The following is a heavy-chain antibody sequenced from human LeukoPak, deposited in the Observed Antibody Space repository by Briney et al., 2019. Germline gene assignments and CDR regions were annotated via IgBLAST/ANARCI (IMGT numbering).Heavy chain of an antibody. D-gene: IGHD3-10*01. Sequence: GGSLRLSCAASGFAFSSYAMTWVRQAPGKGLEWVSAISGSGSSTFYADSVKGRFTISRDNSKNTLYLQMNSLRAEDTAIYYCAQTSGSGNYYYYYYGMDVWGQGTTVTVSS. J-gene: IGHJ6*02. CDR3: AQTSGSGNYYYYYYGMDV. CDR1: GFAFSSYA. V-gene: IGHV3-23*01. CDR2: ISGSGSST.